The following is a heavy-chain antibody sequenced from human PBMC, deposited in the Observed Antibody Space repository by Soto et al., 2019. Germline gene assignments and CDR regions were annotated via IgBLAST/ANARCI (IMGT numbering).Heavy chain of an antibody. Sequence: PSGTLSLTCTVSGSSITNHYWSWIRQPPGKGLEWIGYIYYTGSTNYNPSLKSRVTISVDTSKNQFSLKLSSVTAADTAVYYCARGRVRGALRNYYYYGMDVWGQGTTVT. CDR1: GSSITNHY. CDR3: ARGRVRGALRNYYYYGMDV. D-gene: IGHD3-10*01. V-gene: IGHV4-59*11. J-gene: IGHJ6*02. CDR2: IYYTGST.